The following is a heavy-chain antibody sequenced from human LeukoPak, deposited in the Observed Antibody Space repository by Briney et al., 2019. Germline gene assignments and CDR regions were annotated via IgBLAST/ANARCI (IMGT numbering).Heavy chain of an antibody. V-gene: IGHV4-39*01. CDR3: ARRSVVTPVDY. CDR2: IYYSGST. D-gene: IGHD4-23*01. CDR1: GGSISSSSYY. Sequence: PSETLSLTCTVSGGSISSSSYYWGWIRQPPGKGLEWIGSIYYSGSTYYNPSLKSRVTISVDTSKNQFSLKLSSVTAADTAVYYCARRSVVTPVDYWGQGTLVTVSS. J-gene: IGHJ4*02.